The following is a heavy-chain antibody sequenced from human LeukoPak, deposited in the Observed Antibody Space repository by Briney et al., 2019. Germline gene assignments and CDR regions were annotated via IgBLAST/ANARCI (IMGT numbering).Heavy chain of an antibody. J-gene: IGHJ5*01. V-gene: IGHV4-4*07. CDR2: INASGST. CDR1: GGSISSGY. CDR3: ATGMPGDYDYNCFDS. D-gene: IGHD5-12*01. Sequence: SETLSLTCTVSGGSISSGYWTWIRQPAGKGLEWIGRINASGSTRHNPSLKSRVTMSVDTSKNQFSLKMSSVTAADTAVYFCATGMPGDYDYNCFDSWGQGTLVTVSS.